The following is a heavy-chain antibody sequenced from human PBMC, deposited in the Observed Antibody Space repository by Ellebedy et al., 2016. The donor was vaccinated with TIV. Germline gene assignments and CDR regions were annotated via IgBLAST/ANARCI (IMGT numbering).Heavy chain of an antibody. J-gene: IGHJ4*02. CDR2: IYYSGST. D-gene: IGHD3-10*01. Sequence: MPSETLSLTCTVSGGSISSYYWSWIRQPPGKGLEWIGYIYYSGSTNYNPSLKSRVTISVDTSKNQFSLKLSSVTAADTAVYYCARDQEFSYGSGSFVFDYWGQGTLVTVSS. V-gene: IGHV4-59*01. CDR1: GGSISSYY. CDR3: ARDQEFSYGSGSFVFDY.